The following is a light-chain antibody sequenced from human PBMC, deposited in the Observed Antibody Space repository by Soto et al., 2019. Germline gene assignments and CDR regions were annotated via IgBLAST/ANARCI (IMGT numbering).Light chain of an antibody. Sequence: QSVLTQPPSVSGAPGQRVTISCTGSSSNIGAPYDVHWYQQLPGTAPKLLIYGNNNRPSGVPDRFSGSKSGTSASLAITGLQAEDEGDYYCQSYDNSLSGSRVFGTGTKVTVL. CDR3: QSYDNSLSGSRV. CDR2: GNN. J-gene: IGLJ1*01. V-gene: IGLV1-40*01. CDR1: SSNIGAPYD.